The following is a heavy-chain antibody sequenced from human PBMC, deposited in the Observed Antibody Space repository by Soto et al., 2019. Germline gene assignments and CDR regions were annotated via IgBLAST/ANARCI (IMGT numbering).Heavy chain of an antibody. CDR1: AFSLSTVGVG. Sequence: QITLKESGPTLVKPTQTLTLTCTFSAFSLSTVGVGVGWIRQPPGKALEWLALIYWDDDKRYSPSLRSRLTITKDTSKNQVVLTMTNMDPVDTATYYCIQSRCGGDCLQSYASYYYYGMDVWGQGTTVTVSS. J-gene: IGHJ6*02. CDR2: IYWDDDK. CDR3: IQSRCGGDCLQSYASYYYYGMDV. D-gene: IGHD2-21*02. V-gene: IGHV2-5*02.